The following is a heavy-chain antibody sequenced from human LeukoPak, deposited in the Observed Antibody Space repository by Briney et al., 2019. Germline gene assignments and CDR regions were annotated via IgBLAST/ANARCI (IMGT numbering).Heavy chain of an antibody. CDR3: ARDVAWDIVVVTSQEYYFDY. Sequence: ASVKVSCKASGYTFTGYYMHWVRQAPGQGLEWMGWINPNSGGTNYAQKFQGRVTMTRDTSISTAYMELSRLRSDDTAVYYCARDVAWDIVVVTSQEYYFDYWGQGTLVTVSS. CDR2: INPNSGGT. D-gene: IGHD2-2*01. V-gene: IGHV1-2*02. CDR1: GYTFTGYY. J-gene: IGHJ4*02.